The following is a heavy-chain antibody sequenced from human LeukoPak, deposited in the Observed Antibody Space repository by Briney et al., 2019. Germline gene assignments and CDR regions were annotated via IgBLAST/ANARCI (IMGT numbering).Heavy chain of an antibody. Sequence: ASVKVSCRASGYTFTSYYMHWVRQAPGQGLEWMGIINPSGGSTSYAQKFQGRVTMTRDMSTSTVYMELSSLRSEDTAVYYCARDYSSSWFDYWGQGTLVTVSS. J-gene: IGHJ4*02. D-gene: IGHD6-13*01. CDR2: INPSGGST. V-gene: IGHV1-46*01. CDR3: ARDYSSSWFDY. CDR1: GYTFTSYY.